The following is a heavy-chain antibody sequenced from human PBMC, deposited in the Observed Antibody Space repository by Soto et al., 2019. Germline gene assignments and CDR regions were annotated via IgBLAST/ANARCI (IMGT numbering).Heavy chain of an antibody. V-gene: IGHV4-34*01. D-gene: IGHD3-10*01. CDR2: INHSGST. Sequence: QVQLQQWGAGLLKPSETLSLTCAVYGGSFSGYYWSWIRQPPGKGLEWIGEINHSGSTNYNPSLKSPVTISVDTSKNQFSLKLSSVTAADTAVYYCARGDGSGSYSRRLLGFRNWFDPWGQGTLVTVSS. CDR3: ARGDGSGSYSRRLLGFRNWFDP. J-gene: IGHJ5*02. CDR1: GGSFSGYY.